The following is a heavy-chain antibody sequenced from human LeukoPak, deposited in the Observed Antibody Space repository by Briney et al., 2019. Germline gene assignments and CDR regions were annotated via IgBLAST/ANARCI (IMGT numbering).Heavy chain of an antibody. CDR2: IYYSGST. Sequence: ASETLSLTCTVSGGSISSYYWSWIRQPPGKGLEWIGYIYYSGSTNYNPSLKSRVTISVDTSKNQFSLKLSSVTAADTAVHYCARGGYSYGSGLLDYWGQGTLVTVSS. CDR3: ARGGYSYGSGLLDY. V-gene: IGHV4-59*01. J-gene: IGHJ4*02. CDR1: GGSISSYY. D-gene: IGHD5-18*01.